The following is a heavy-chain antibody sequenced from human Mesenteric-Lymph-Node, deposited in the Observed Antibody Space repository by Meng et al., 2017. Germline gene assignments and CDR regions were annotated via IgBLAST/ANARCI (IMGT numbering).Heavy chain of an antibody. CDR1: GFTFSNYA. CDR3: AREDYYDSSGYLDY. V-gene: IGHV3-23*01. CDR2: ISGSGGST. J-gene: IGHJ4*02. D-gene: IGHD3-22*01. Sequence: GESLKISCAASGFTFSNYAMSWVRQAPGKGLEWVSAISGSGGSTYYADSVKGRFTISRDNSKNTLYLQMNSLRAEDTAVYYCAREDYYDSSGYLDYWGQGTLVTVSS.